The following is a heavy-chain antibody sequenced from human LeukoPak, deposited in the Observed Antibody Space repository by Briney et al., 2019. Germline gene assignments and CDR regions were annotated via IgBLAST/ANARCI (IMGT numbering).Heavy chain of an antibody. CDR3: ARDLGYYDFWSGYYQDYFDY. D-gene: IGHD3-3*01. CDR1: GFTFSSYA. J-gene: IGHJ4*02. V-gene: IGHV3-23*01. CDR2: ISGSGGST. Sequence: GGSLRLSCAASGFTFSSYAMSWVRQAPGKGLEWVSAISGSGGSTYYADSVKGRFTISRDNAKNTLYLQMNSLRAEDTAVYYCARDLGYYDFWSGYYQDYFDYWGQGTLVTVSS.